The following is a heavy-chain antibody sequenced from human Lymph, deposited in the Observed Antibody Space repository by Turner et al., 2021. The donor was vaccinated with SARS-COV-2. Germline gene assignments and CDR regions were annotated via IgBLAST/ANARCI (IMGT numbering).Heavy chain of an antibody. CDR1: GFTFSSYA. CDR3: AKGVRGVIIPEAFDI. CDR2: ISVSGCST. Sequence: EVQLLESGGGLVQPGGSLRLSCAAAGFTFSSYAVSWVRQAPGKGLAWVSSISVSGCSTYYADSVKGRFTISRDNSKNTLYLQMNSLRVEDTAVYYCAKGVRGVIIPEAFDIWGQGTMVTISS. D-gene: IGHD3-10*01. J-gene: IGHJ3*02. V-gene: IGHV3-23*01.